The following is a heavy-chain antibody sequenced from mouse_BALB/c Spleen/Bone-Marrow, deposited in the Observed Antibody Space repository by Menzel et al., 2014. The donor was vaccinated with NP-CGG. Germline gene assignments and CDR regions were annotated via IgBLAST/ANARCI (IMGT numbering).Heavy chain of an antibody. D-gene: IGHD1-1*01. CDR2: INNNGGST. CDR3: ARVYGWYLDV. J-gene: IGHJ1*01. V-gene: IGHV5-6-3*01. Sequence: DVQLVESGGGLVQPGGSLKLSCVASGFTFSSYGMSWVRQTPDKRLELVATINNNGGSTYYPDSVKGQFTISRDNAKNTLYLQMSSLKSEDTAMYYCARVYGWYLDVWGAGTTVTVSS. CDR1: GFTFSSYG.